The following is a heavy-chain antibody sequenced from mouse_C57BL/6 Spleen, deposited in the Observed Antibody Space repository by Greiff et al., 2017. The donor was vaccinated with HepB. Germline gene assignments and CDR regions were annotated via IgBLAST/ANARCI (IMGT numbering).Heavy chain of an antibody. CDR3: ARSGDYGWFAY. D-gene: IGHD2-4*01. CDR1: GYSFTDYN. V-gene: IGHV1-39*01. Sequence: EVKLVESGPELVKPGASVKISCKASGYSFTDYNMNWVKQSNGKSLEWIGVINPNYGTTSYNQKFKGKATLTVDQSSSTAYMQLNSLTSEDSAGYYCARSGDYGWFAYWGQGTLVTVSA. J-gene: IGHJ3*01. CDR2: INPNYGTT.